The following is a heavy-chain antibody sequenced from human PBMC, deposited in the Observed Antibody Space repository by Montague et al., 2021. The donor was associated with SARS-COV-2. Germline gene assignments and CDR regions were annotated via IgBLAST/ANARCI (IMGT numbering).Heavy chain of an antibody. CDR3: VRPRDWFFDY. CDR1: GGSISSSTRNW. D-gene: IGHD3/OR15-3a*01. Sequence: SETLSLTCTVSGGSISSSTRNWWRWVRQSPGKWLGWIANMYYNGKTYYHRSLKSRVTISFDTPMNQVSLTLSSVTAADTAVEYCVRPRDWFFDYWGQGTLVTVSS. J-gene: IGHJ4*02. V-gene: IGHV4-39*07. CDR2: MYYNGKT.